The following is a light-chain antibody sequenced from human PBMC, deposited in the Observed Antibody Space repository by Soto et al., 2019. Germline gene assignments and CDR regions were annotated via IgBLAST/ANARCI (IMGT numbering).Light chain of an antibody. V-gene: IGLV2-8*01. J-gene: IGLJ1*01. Sequence: QSALTQPPSASGSPGQSVTISCTRTSSDVADYQYVSWYQQHPGKAPKLMIYEVNKRPSGIPDRFSGSKSGSTASLTVSGLQPEDEADYYCSSYAGSSTYVFGTGTKLTVL. CDR1: SSDVADYQY. CDR3: SSYAGSSTYV. CDR2: EVN.